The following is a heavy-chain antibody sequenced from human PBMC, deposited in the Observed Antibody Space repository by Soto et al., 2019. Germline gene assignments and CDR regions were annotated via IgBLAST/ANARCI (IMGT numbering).Heavy chain of an antibody. CDR1: GFSLSTRGED. V-gene: IGHV2-5*02. Sequence: SGPTLVNPTQTLTLTCTFSGFSLSTRGEDVGWIRQPPGKALEWLALIYWDDDKRYSPSLKSRLTITKDTSKNQVVLTMTNMDPVDTATYYCAHRRGYCCCGSCYSIWFDPWGQGTLVTVSS. CDR2: IYWDDDK. CDR3: AHRRGYCCCGSCYSIWFDP. J-gene: IGHJ5*02. D-gene: IGHD2-15*01.